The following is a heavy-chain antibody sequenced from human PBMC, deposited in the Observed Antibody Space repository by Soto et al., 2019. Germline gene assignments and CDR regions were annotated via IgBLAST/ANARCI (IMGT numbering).Heavy chain of an antibody. D-gene: IGHD3-16*02. CDR1: GFTFSCYT. CDR2: ISGSGGST. V-gene: IGHV3-23*01. Sequence: SLGLFSAASGFTFSCYTRSSVRRAPGKGLEWVSAISGSGGSTYYADSVKGRFTISRDNSKNTLYLQMNSLRAEDTAVYYCAKDMIDYVWGSYRYGGIDYWGQGTLVTVSS. CDR3: AKDMIDYVWGSYRYGGIDY. J-gene: IGHJ4*02.